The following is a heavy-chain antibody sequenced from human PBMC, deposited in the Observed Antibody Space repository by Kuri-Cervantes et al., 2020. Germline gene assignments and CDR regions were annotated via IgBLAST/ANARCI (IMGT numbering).Heavy chain of an antibody. Sequence: SETLSLTCAVSGGSISSGGYSWSWIRQPPGKGLEWIGYIYHSGSTYYNPSLKSRVTISVDTSKNQFSLKLSSVTAADTAVYYCAREGSGGTGWDWFDPWGQGTLVTVSP. CDR3: AREGSGGTGWDWFDP. J-gene: IGHJ5*02. CDR1: GGSISSGGYS. CDR2: IYHSGST. D-gene: IGHD2-15*01. V-gene: IGHV4-30-2*01.